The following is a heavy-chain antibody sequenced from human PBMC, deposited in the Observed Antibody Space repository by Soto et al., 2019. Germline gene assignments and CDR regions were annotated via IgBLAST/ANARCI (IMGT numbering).Heavy chain of an antibody. D-gene: IGHD2-2*01. CDR1: GFTFSSYA. CDR3: AKLYDIVVVPAAMVFVY. V-gene: IGHV3-23*01. Sequence: GGSLRLSCAASGFTFSSYAMSWVRQAPGKGLEWVSAISGSGGSTYYADSVKGRFTISRDNSKNTLYLQMNSLRAEDTAVYYCAKLYDIVVVPAAMVFVYWGQGTLVTVSS. J-gene: IGHJ4*02. CDR2: ISGSGGST.